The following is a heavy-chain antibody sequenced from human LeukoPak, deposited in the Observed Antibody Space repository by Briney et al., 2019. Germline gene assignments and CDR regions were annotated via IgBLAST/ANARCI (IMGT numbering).Heavy chain of an antibody. V-gene: IGHV4-59*01. CDR2: IYYSGST. CDR1: GGSISSYY. J-gene: IGHJ6*03. D-gene: IGHD3-10*01. CDR3: ARAPFLWFGELVPVGDYYYLEV. Sequence: PSETLSLTCTVSGGSISSYYWSWIRQPPGKGLEWIGYIYYSGSTNYNPSLKSRVTISVDTSKNQFSLKLSSVTAADTAVYYCARAPFLWFGELVPVGDYYYLEVWGKGTTVTVSS.